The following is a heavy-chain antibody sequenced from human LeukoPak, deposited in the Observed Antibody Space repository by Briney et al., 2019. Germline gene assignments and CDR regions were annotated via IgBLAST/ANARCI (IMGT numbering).Heavy chain of an antibody. V-gene: IGHV1-18*01. CDR2: ISAYNGNT. D-gene: IGHD2-2*01. Sequence: ASVKVSCKASGYTFTSYGISWVRQAPGQGLEWMGWISAYNGNTKYAQKLQGRVTMTTHESTSIAYKELRSLRSDDTAVYYYARDPIVVLPATGSGYGMDVWGQGTTVTVSS. CDR1: GYTFTSYG. J-gene: IGHJ6*02. CDR3: ARDPIVVLPATGSGYGMDV.